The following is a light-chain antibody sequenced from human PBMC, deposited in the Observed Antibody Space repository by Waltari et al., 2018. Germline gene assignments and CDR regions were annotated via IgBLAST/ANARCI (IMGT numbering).Light chain of an antibody. J-gene: IGLJ2*01. V-gene: IGLV7-46*01. CDR2: DTS. CDR1: TGAATRGHY. CDR3: LISFSGAEEI. Sequence: QAVVTQEPSLTVSPGGTVPLTCGYSTGAATRGHYPSWFQQKPDQAPQTLISDTSNKHAWTPGRCSGSLLGGKAALTLSGAQPEDEADYYCLISFSGAEEIFGGGTKLTGL.